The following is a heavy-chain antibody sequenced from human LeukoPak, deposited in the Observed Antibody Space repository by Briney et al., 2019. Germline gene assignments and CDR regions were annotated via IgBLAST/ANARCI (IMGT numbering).Heavy chain of an antibody. Sequence: QPGGSLRLSCAASGFTFSHFGMHWVRQVPGRGLEWVAVIWNDGSSKYYADSVKGRFTISRDNFQNRVDLHMTSLRVEGTAIYYCAKDAQRGFDYSNSLEYWGQGTLVTVSS. CDR3: AKDAQRGFDYSNSLEY. CDR2: IWNDGSSK. D-gene: IGHD4-11*01. J-gene: IGHJ4*02. V-gene: IGHV3-33*06. CDR1: GFTFSHFG.